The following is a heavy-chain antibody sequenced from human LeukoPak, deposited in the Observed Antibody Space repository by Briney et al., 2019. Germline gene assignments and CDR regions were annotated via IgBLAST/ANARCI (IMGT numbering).Heavy chain of an antibody. J-gene: IGHJ3*02. V-gene: IGHV5-51*01. Sequence: GESLKISCKGSGYSFTSYWIGWVRQMPGKGLEWMGIIYPGDSDTRYSPSFQGQVTISADKSISTAYLQWSSLKASDTAMYYCARHLIYYYDSSGYYPDAFDIWGQGTMVTVSS. CDR1: GYSFTSYW. CDR3: ARHLIYYYDSSGYYPDAFDI. CDR2: IYPGDSDT. D-gene: IGHD3-22*01.